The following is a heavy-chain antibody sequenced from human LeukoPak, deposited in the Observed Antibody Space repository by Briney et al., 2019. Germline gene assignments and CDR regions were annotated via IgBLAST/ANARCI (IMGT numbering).Heavy chain of an antibody. J-gene: IGHJ4*02. CDR1: GGSISSYY. Sequence: SETLSLTCTVSGGSISSYYWSWIRQPPGKGLEWIGYIYYSGSTYYNPSLKSRVTISVDTSKNQFSLKLSSVTAADTAVYYCARTGPNYDFWSGYYKVLDYWGQGTLVTVSS. D-gene: IGHD3-3*01. V-gene: IGHV4-59*12. CDR2: IYYSGST. CDR3: ARTGPNYDFWSGYYKVLDY.